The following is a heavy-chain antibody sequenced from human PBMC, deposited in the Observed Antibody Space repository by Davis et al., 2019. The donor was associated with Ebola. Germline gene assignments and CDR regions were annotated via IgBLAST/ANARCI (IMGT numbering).Heavy chain of an antibody. V-gene: IGHV1-2*02. J-gene: IGHJ4*02. D-gene: IGHD1-26*01. CDR3: ARQSGIYYVIDY. CDR2: INSNNGDT. Sequence: ASVKVSCKASGYNFIEYFMHWVRQAPGQGLEWMGRINSNNGDTNYAQKFQGRVTMTRDTSISTDYMELTGLRSDDTAVYYCARQSGIYYVIDYWGQGTLVTVSS. CDR1: GYNFIEYF.